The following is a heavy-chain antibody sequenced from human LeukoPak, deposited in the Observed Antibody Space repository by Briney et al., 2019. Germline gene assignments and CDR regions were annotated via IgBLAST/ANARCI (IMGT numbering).Heavy chain of an antibody. J-gene: IGHJ4*02. CDR2: ISYDGSNK. V-gene: IGHV3-30-3*01. D-gene: IGHD1-1*01. CDR3: AKDRETYKWNDANDY. CDR1: GFTFSSYA. Sequence: PGRSLRLSCAASGFTFSSYAMHWVRQAPGKGREWVAVISYDGSNKYYADSVKGRFTISRDNSKNTLYLQMNSLRAEDTAVYYCAKDRETYKWNDANDYWGQGTLVTVSS.